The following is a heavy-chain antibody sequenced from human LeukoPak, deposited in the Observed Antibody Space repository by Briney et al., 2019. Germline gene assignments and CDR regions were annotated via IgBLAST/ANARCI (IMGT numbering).Heavy chain of an antibody. CDR3: ASHYSSGWFHFDY. CDR2: ISSSSTI. CDR1: GFTFSSYG. D-gene: IGHD6-19*01. V-gene: IGHV3-48*01. Sequence: GGSLRLSCAASGFTFSSYGMNWVRQAPGKGLEWISYISSSSTIEYADSVKGRFTISRDNAKNSLYLQMSSLRAEDTAVYYCASHYSSGWFHFDYWGQGTLVTVYS. J-gene: IGHJ4*02.